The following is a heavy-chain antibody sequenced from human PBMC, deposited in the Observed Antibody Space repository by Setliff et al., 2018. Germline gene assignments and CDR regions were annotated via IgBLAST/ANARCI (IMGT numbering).Heavy chain of an antibody. CDR3: AGGRDEDAFDI. J-gene: IGHJ3*02. CDR1: GYSISSGYY. CDR2: IYHSGST. V-gene: IGHV4-38-2*02. Sequence: PSETLSLTCTVSGYSISSGYYWGWIRQPPGKGLEWIGSIYHSGSTYYNPSLKSRVTISVDTSKNQFSLKLSSVTAADTAVYYCAGGRDEDAFDIWGQGTMVTVSS.